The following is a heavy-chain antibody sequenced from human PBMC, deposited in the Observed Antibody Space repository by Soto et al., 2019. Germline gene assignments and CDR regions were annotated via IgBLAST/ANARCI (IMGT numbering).Heavy chain of an antibody. V-gene: IGHV1-2*04. CDR3: ARVYSDFWSGYYTNSNFDY. Sequence: ASVKVSCKASGYTFTGYYMHWVRQAPGQGLEWKGWINPNSGGTNYAQKFQGWVTMTRDTSISTAYMELSRLRSDDTAVYYCARVYSDFWSGYYTNSNFDYWGQGTLVTVSS. CDR1: GYTFTGYY. CDR2: INPNSGGT. J-gene: IGHJ4*02. D-gene: IGHD3-3*01.